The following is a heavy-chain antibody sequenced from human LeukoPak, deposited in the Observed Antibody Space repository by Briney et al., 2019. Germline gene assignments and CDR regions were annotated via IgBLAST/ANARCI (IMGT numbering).Heavy chain of an antibody. Sequence: GGSLRLSCVGSGFTFSSYEMNWVRQAPGKGLDGVSYISICGSTIYYANPVKGRFTISRDNAKNSLYLQMISLRAEDTAVYYCARGGNWNSGFDCWGQGTMVTVSS. D-gene: IGHD1-7*01. CDR1: GFTFSSYE. CDR3: ARGGNWNSGFDC. CDR2: ISICGSTI. J-gene: IGHJ4*02. V-gene: IGHV3-48*03.